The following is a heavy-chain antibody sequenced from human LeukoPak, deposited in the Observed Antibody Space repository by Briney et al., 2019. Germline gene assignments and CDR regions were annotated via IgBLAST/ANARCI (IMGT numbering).Heavy chain of an antibody. D-gene: IGHD2-2*01. J-gene: IGHJ4*02. CDR1: GFTFDDYA. Sequence: PGGSLRLSCAVSGFTFDDYAMPWVRQAPGKGLDWVSSISWSSGTIGYADSVKGRFTISRDNAKNPLYLQMNSLRTEDTALYYCAKDSYDGGYCSSTSCSHLDYWGQGTLVTVSS. CDR2: ISWSSGTI. CDR3: AKDSYDGGYCSSTSCSHLDY. V-gene: IGHV3-9*01.